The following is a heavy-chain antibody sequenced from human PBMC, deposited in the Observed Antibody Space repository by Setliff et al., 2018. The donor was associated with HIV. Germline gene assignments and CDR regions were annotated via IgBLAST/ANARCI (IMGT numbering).Heavy chain of an antibody. CDR1: GGSVGSGSYY. Sequence: SETLSLTCTVSGGSVGSGSYYWSWVRQPPGKGLEWIGYIYYTGSTNYNPSLRSRVTMSVDTSKNQFSLKVTSVTAADTAVYYCTRDLWGDDYYYNNMDVWGKGTTVTV. CDR3: TRDLWGDDYYYNNMDV. D-gene: IGHD2-21*02. V-gene: IGHV4-61*01. CDR2: IYYTGST. J-gene: IGHJ6*03.